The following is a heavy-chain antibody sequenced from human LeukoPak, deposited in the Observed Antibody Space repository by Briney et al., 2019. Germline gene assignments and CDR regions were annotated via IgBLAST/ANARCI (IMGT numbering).Heavy chain of an antibody. D-gene: IGHD2-15*01. J-gene: IGHJ6*03. Sequence: ASVKVSCTASGYTFTGYYMHWVRQAPGQGLEWMGWINPNSGGTNYAQKFQGRVTMTRDTSISTAYMELSRLRSDDTAVYYCARAAGHGDYYYYYMDVWGKGTTVTVSS. CDR1: GYTFTGYY. CDR3: ARAAGHGDYYYYYMDV. V-gene: IGHV1-2*02. CDR2: INPNSGGT.